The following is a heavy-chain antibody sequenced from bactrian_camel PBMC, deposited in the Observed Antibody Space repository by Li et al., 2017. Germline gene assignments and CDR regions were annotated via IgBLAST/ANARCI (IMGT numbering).Heavy chain of an antibody. Sequence: HVQLVESGGGLVQPRGSLRLSCAASGFTFSSYWMYWVRQAPGKGLEWVSTINSGGGTTYYADSVKGRFTISRDNAKNTVYLQLNSLESEDTARYYCALGEEPFEYNYWGQGTQVTVS. CDR1: GFTFSSYW. CDR3: ALGEEPFEYNY. CDR2: INSGGGTT. J-gene: IGHJ4*01. V-gene: IGHV3S1*01.